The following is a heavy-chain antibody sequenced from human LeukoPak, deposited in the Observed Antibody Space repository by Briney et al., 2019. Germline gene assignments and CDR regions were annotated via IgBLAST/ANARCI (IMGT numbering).Heavy chain of an antibody. CDR1: GFTFSNFA. J-gene: IGHJ4*02. V-gene: IGHV3-23*01. D-gene: IGHD6-13*01. Sequence: PGGSLRLSCSASGFTFSNFAMSWVRQAPGKGLEWVSGISGSGIRTFSADSVKGRFTISRDNSKNTLYLQIHSLRAEDTAVYYCARDTAIAAAGKGQLDYWGQGTLVTVS. CDR2: ISGSGIRT. CDR3: ARDTAIAAAGKGQLDY.